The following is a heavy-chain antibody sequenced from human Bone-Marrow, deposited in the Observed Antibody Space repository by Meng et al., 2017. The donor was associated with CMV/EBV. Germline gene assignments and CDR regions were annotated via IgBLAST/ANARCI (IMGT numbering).Heavy chain of an antibody. V-gene: IGHV1-69*16. CDR1: GGTFSSYT. Sequence: SVKVSCKASGGTFSSYTISWVRQAPGQGLEWMGRIIPILGIANYAQKFQGRVTITTDESTSTAYMELSSLRSEDTAVYYCARVTKFWSGRIYYYGMDVWGQGTTVTVSS. D-gene: IGHD3-3*01. CDR2: IIPILGIA. CDR3: ARVTKFWSGRIYYYGMDV. J-gene: IGHJ6*02.